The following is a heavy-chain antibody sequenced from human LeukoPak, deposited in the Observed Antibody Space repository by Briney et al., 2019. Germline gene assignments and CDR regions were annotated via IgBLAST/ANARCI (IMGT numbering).Heavy chain of an antibody. CDR1: GYTFTSYD. D-gene: IGHD2-8*01. J-gene: IGHJ4*02. V-gene: IGHV1-8*01. Sequence: ASVTVSCKASGYTFTSYDINWVRQATGKGLEWMGWMNPNSGNTGYAQKFQGRVTMTRNTSISTAYMELSSLRSEDTAVYYCARARHCTNGVCYMYYFDYWGQGTLVTVSS. CDR2: MNPNSGNT. CDR3: ARARHCTNGVCYMYYFDY.